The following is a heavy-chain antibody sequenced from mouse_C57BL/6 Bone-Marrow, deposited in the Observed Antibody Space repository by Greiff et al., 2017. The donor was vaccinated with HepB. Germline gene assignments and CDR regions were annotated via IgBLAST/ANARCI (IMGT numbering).Heavy chain of an antibody. CDR3: TDGDYYGSSYPFAY. D-gene: IGHD1-1*01. V-gene: IGHV6-3*01. CDR1: GFTFSNYW. J-gene: IGHJ3*01. Sequence: EVKLVESGGGLVQPGGSMKLSCVASGFTFSNYWMNWVRQSPEKGLEWVAQIRLKSDNYATHYAESVKGRFTISRDDSKSSVYLQMNNLRAEDTGIYYCTDGDYYGSSYPFAYWGQGTLVTVSA. CDR2: IRLKSDNYAT.